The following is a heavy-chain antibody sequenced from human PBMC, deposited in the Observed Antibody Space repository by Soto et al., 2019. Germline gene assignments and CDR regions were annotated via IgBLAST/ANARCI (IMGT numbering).Heavy chain of an antibody. D-gene: IGHD1-26*01. J-gene: IGHJ4*02. CDR2: IYYSGST. CDR3: ARSEATGLDY. V-gene: IGHV4-59*12. Sequence: SETLSLTCTVSGGSISSYYWSWIRQPPGKGLEWIGYIYYSGSTNYNPSLKSRVTISVDKSKNHFSLKLSSVTAADTAVYYCARSEATGLDYWGQGTQVTVPQ. CDR1: GGSISSYY.